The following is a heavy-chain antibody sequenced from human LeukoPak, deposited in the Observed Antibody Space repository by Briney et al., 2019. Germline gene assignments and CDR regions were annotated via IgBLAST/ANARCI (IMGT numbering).Heavy chain of an antibody. D-gene: IGHD3-10*01. CDR2: IHYTGST. J-gene: IGHJ5*02. Sequence: PSETLSLTCTVSGGSINSYYWSWIRQPPGKGLECIGYIHYTGSTNYNPSLKSRVTISVDTSKSQFSLKLSSVTAADTTIYYCARGGYYGSGNDFRFDPWGQGTLVTVSS. CDR1: GGSINSYY. CDR3: ARGGYYGSGNDFRFDP. V-gene: IGHV4-59*01.